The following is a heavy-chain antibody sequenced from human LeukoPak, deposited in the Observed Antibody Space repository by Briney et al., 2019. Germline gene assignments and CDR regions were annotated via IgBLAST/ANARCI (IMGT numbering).Heavy chain of an antibody. CDR1: GGSISSGDYY. Sequence: SETLSLTCTVSGGSISSGDYYWSWIRQPPGKGLEWIGYIYYSGSTYYNPSLKSRVTVSVDKSKNQFSLKLSSVTAADTAVYYCASLSTVTTSYWGXRTLVTVSS. D-gene: IGHD4-17*01. J-gene: IGHJ4*02. CDR3: ASLSTVTTSY. CDR2: IYYSGST. V-gene: IGHV4-30-4*01.